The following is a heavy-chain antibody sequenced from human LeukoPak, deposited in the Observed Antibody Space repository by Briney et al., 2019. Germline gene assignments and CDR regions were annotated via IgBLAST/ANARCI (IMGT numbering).Heavy chain of an antibody. CDR3: AREVAAAGTLEYYYYYGMDV. Sequence: PGESLRLSCAASGFTFSSYSMNWVRQAPGKGLEWVSSISSSSSYIYYADSVKGRFTISRDNAKNSLYLQMNSLRAEDTAVYYCAREVAAAGTLEYYYYYGMDVWGQGTTVTVSS. D-gene: IGHD6-13*01. CDR1: GFTFSSYS. CDR2: ISSSSSYI. J-gene: IGHJ6*02. V-gene: IGHV3-21*01.